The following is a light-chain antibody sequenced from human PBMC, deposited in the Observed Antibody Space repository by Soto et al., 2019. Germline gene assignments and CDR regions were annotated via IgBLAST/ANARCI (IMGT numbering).Light chain of an antibody. V-gene: IGKV3-20*01. J-gene: IGKJ2*01. CDR3: QQYGSSPYT. CDR2: GAS. CDR1: QSVSSSY. Sequence: EIVLTQSPGTLSLSPGERATLSCRASQSVSSSYLAWYQQKPGQAPRLLIYGASSRATGIPDRFGGSGSGTDFTLSISRLEPEDCAMYYCQQYGSSPYTFGQGTKLEIK.